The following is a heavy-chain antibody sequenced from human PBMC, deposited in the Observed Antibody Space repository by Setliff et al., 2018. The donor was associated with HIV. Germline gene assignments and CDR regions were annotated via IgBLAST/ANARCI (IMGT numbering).Heavy chain of an antibody. CDR3: ARGGYGGAYNWFDP. Sequence: GASVKVSCKASGYIFTDYYMHWVRQAPGQELGWMGRINPNSGGTNYAQKFQGRVTITRNTSINTAYMELNSLRFDDTAVYYCARGGYGGAYNWFDPWGQGTLVTVSS. J-gene: IGHJ5*02. V-gene: IGHV1-2*06. CDR1: GYIFTDYY. D-gene: IGHD4-17*01. CDR2: INPNSGGT.